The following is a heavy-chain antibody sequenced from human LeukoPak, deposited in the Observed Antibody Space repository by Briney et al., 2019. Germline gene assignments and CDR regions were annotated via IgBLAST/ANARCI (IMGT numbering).Heavy chain of an antibody. Sequence: GASVKVSCKASGYTFTSYGISWVRQAPGQGLEWMGWISAYNGNTNYAQKLQGRVTMTTDTSTSTAYMELRSLRSDDTAVYYCARDRSGYSYGHLDYWGQGTLVTVSS. V-gene: IGHV1-18*01. CDR2: ISAYNGNT. J-gene: IGHJ4*02. CDR3: ARDRSGYSYGHLDY. CDR1: GYTFTSYG. D-gene: IGHD5-18*01.